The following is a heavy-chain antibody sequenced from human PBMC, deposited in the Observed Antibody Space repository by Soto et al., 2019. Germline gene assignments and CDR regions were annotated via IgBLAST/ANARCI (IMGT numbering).Heavy chain of an antibody. Sequence: ASVKVSCKASGYTFTSYYMHWVRQAPGQGLEWMGIINPSGGSTSYAQKFQGRVTMTRDTSTSTVYMELSSLRSEDTAVYYCASPRHYYDSSGYYYSAFDIWGQGTMVTVSS. CDR2: INPSGGST. CDR1: GYTFTSYY. V-gene: IGHV1-46*01. J-gene: IGHJ3*02. CDR3: ASPRHYYDSSGYYYSAFDI. D-gene: IGHD3-22*01.